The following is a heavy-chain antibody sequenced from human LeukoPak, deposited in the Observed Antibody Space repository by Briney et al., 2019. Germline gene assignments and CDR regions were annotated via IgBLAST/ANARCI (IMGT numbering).Heavy chain of an antibody. CDR1: GFPFDDYA. J-gene: IGHJ4*02. Sequence: GGSLRLSCVVSGFPFDDYAMHWVRQAPGKGLEWVSGITWNSGSIGYADSVKGRFTISRDNSKNTLYLQMNSLRAEDTAVYYCARNLDFFDYWGQGTLVTVSS. CDR2: ITWNSGSI. V-gene: IGHV3-9*01. CDR3: ARNLDFFDY.